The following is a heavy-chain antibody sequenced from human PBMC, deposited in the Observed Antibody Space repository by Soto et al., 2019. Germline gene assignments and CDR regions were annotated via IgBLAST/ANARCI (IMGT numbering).Heavy chain of an antibody. V-gene: IGHV4-31*03. CDR1: GGSISSGGYY. J-gene: IGHJ5*02. CDR3: AREDRGPFDP. CDR2: IYYSGST. Sequence: SETLSLTCTVSGGSISSGGYYWSWIRQHPGKGLEWIGYIYYSGSTYYNPSLKSRVTISVDTSKNQFSLKLSSVTAADTSVYYCAREDRGPFDPWGQGTLVTVSS. D-gene: IGHD3-10*01.